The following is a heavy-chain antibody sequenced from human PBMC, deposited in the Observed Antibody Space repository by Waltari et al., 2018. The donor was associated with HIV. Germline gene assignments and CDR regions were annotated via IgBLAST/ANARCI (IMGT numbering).Heavy chain of an antibody. CDR3: ATSRTFDY. J-gene: IGHJ4*02. CDR2: IKQDGSEK. V-gene: IGHV3-7*01. D-gene: IGHD2-2*01. CDR1: GFIFTRYW. Sequence: EVLLVESGGGLVQPGGSLRLSCTASGFIFTRYWMSWVRQAPGKGLEWVANIKQDGSEKYYVDSVKGRFTISRDNAKNSLYLQMNSLRAEDTAMYYCATSRTFDYWGQGTLVTVSS.